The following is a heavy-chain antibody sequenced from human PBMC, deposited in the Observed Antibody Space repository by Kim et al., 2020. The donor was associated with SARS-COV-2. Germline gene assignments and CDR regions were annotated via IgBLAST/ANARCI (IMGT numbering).Heavy chain of an antibody. Sequence: ADSVKGRFTISRDNSKNTLYLQMNSLRAEDTAVYYCAKGTQLLWSHWFDPWGQGTLVTVSS. CDR3: AKGTQLLWSHWFDP. J-gene: IGHJ5*02. D-gene: IGHD2-2*01. V-gene: IGHV3-23*01.